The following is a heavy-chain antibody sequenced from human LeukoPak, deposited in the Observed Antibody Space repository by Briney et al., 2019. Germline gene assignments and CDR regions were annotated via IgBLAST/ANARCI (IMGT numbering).Heavy chain of an antibody. Sequence: GGSLRLSCAASGFTFSSYAMSWVSQAPGKGLEWVSAISGSGGSTYYADSVKGRFTISRDNSKNTLYLQMNSLRAEDTAVYYCAKGSHTYYDFWSGYGPDYWGQGTLVTVSS. D-gene: IGHD3-3*01. V-gene: IGHV3-23*01. CDR2: ISGSGGST. CDR3: AKGSHTYYDFWSGYGPDY. CDR1: GFTFSSYA. J-gene: IGHJ4*02.